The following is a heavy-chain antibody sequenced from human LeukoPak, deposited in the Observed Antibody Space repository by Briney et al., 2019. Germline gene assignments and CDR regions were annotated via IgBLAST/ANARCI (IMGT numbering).Heavy chain of an antibody. V-gene: IGHV1-18*01. CDR2: ISTYNGNT. D-gene: IGHD3-22*01. CDR3: ASYGGYYPNWFDP. Sequence: ASVKVSCKASGYTFTSYGISWVRQAPGQGLEWMGWISTYNGNTNYAQKLQGRLTMTTDTSTSTAYMELRSLRSDDTAVYYCASYGGYYPNWFDPWGQGTLVSVSS. CDR1: GYTFTSYG. J-gene: IGHJ5*02.